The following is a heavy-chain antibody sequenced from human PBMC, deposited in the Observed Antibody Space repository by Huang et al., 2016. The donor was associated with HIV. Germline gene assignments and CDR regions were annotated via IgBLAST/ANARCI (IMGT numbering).Heavy chain of an antibody. Sequence: QVQLVESGGGVVQPGTSLRLSCAASGFTFSNYAMNWVRQAPGKGLGWVEVISNEGSTKYYADSVKGRFTSSRDNSKNTVYLQMNSLRAEDTAVYYCARSEPSRYYFDYWGQGTLVTVSS. CDR1: GFTFSNYA. V-gene: IGHV3-30-3*01. J-gene: IGHJ4*02. CDR2: ISNEGSTK. CDR3: ARSEPSRYYFDY.